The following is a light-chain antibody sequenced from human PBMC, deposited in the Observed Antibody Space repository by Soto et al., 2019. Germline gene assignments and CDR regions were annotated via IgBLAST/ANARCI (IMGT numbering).Light chain of an antibody. J-gene: IGLJ2*01. CDR3: QSYDSSLSGSV. V-gene: IGLV1-40*01. CDR2: GNC. CDR1: SSNIGAGYD. Sequence: QSVLTQPPSVSGAPGQRVTISCTGSSSNIGAGYDVHWYQQLPGTAPKLLIYGNCNRPSGVPDRFSGSKSGTSASLAITGLQAEDEADYYCQSYDSSLSGSVFGGGPKLTVL.